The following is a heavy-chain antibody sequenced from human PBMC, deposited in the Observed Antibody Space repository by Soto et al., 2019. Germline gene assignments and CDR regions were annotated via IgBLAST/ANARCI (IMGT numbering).Heavy chain of an antibody. CDR1: GYTFTSYG. CDR2: ISAYNGNT. D-gene: IGHD2-2*01. V-gene: IGHV1-18*01. J-gene: IGHJ3*02. Sequence: ASVKVSCKASGYTFTSYGISWVRQAPGQGLEWMRWISAYNGNTNYAQKLQGRVTMTTDTSTSTAYMELRSLRSDDTAVYYCARDGIVVVPAAPDGAFDIWGQGAMVTVS. CDR3: ARDGIVVVPAAPDGAFDI.